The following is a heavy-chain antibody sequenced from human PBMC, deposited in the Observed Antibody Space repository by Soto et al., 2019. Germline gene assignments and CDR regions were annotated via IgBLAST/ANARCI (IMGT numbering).Heavy chain of an antibody. Sequence: SETLSLPCTVSGGSISSYYWSWIRQPPGKGLEWIGYIYYSGSTNYNPSLKSRVTISVDTSKNQFSLKLSSVTAADTAVYYCARVSPPYYDFDYWGQGTLVTVSS. CDR1: GGSISSYY. V-gene: IGHV4-59*01. D-gene: IGHD3-22*01. CDR3: ARVSPPYYDFDY. CDR2: IYYSGST. J-gene: IGHJ4*02.